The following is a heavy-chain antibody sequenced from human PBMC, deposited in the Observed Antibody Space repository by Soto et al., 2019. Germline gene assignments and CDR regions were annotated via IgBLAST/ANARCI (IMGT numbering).Heavy chain of an antibody. Sequence: GGSLRLSCAASGFTFSSYGMHWVRQAPGKGLEWVAVIWYDGSNKYYADSVKGRFTISRDNSKNTLYLQMNSLRAEDTAVYYCARDLGPLVRDAGPDYGVQGTLVNFSS. CDR1: GFTFSSYG. V-gene: IGHV3-33*01. CDR3: ARDLGPLVRDAGPDY. J-gene: IGHJ4*02. CDR2: IWYDGSNK. D-gene: IGHD3-16*01.